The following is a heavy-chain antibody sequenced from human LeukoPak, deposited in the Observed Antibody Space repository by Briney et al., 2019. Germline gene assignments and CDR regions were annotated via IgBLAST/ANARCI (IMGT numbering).Heavy chain of an antibody. D-gene: IGHD6-19*01. CDR1: GFTFSSYA. CDR2: ISGSGGST. Sequence: GGSLRLSCAASGFTFSSYAMSWVRQAPGKGLEWVSAISGSGGSTYYADSVKGRFTISRDNSKNTLYLQMNSLRAEDTAVYYCAKDQLLVPHAFDIWGQRTMVTVFS. CDR3: AKDQLLVPHAFDI. V-gene: IGHV3-23*01. J-gene: IGHJ3*02.